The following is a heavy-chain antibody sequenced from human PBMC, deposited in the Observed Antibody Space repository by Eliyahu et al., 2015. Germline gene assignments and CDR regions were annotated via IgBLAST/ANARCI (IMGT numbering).Heavy chain of an antibody. J-gene: IGHJ4*02. V-gene: IGHV3-48*03. CDR3: ARDRSGYFGGWYYFDY. CDR1: GFTFSSYE. CDR2: ISSSGSTI. Sequence: EVQLVESGGGLVQPGGSLRLSCAASGFTFSSYEMNWVRQAPGKGLEWVSYISSSGSTIYYADSVKGRFTISRDNAKNSLYLQMNSLRAEDTAVYYCARDRSGYFGGWYYFDYWGQGTLVTVSS. D-gene: IGHD2-15*01.